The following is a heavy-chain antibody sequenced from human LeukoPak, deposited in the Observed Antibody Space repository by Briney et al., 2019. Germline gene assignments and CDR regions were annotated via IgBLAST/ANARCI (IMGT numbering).Heavy chain of an antibody. D-gene: IGHD2-2*01. V-gene: IGHV3-33*01. CDR2: IWYDGSNK. J-gene: IGHJ4*02. Sequence: SGRSLRLSCAASGFTFSSYGMHWVRQAPGKGLEWVAVIWYDGSNKYYADSVKGRFTISRDNSKNTLYLQMNSLRAEDTAVYYCARGVTRYCSSTSCYYFDYWGQGTLVTVSS. CDR1: GFTFSSYG. CDR3: ARGVTRYCSSTSCYYFDY.